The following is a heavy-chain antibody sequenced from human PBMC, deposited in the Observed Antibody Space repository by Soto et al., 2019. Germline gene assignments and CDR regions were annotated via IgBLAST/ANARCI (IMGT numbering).Heavy chain of an antibody. CDR1: GFTFSTYS. V-gene: IGHV3-21*01. CDR2: ISSRSDI. J-gene: IGHJ6*02. Sequence: PGGSLRLSCVGSGFTFSTYSINWVRQPPGKGLEWVSSISSRSDIYYADSVKGRVTISRDNAKNSVSLQMNSLRAEDTAVYYCAREYTAWPLAYGLDVWGQGTTVTVSS. D-gene: IGHD2-2*02. CDR3: AREYTAWPLAYGLDV.